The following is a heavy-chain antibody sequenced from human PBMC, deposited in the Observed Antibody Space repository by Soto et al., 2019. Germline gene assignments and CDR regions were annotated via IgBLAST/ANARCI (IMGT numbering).Heavy chain of an antibody. CDR2: ISAHNGNT. V-gene: IGHV1-18*01. Sequence: QVHLVQSGAEVKKPGASVKVSCKCSGYAFTTYGITWVRQAPGQGLEWLGWISAHNGNTNYAQKLQGRVTVTRDTPTSRAYMELRSLSSYDTAVYYCARGRYGDYWGQGALVTVSS. CDR1: GYAFTTYG. CDR3: ARGRYGDY. J-gene: IGHJ4*02. D-gene: IGHD1-1*01.